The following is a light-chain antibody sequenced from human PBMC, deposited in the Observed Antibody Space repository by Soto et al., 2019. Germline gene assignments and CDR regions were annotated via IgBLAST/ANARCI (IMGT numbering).Light chain of an antibody. V-gene: IGKV1-39*01. CDR2: AAS. CDR1: QSISSY. CDR3: QQCDSYPLT. Sequence: DIQMTQSPSSLSASVGDRVTITCRASQSISSYLNWYQQKPGKAPKLLIYAASSLQSGVPSRFSGSGSGTEFTLTISSLQPDDFATYYCQQCDSYPLTFGQGTKVDIK. J-gene: IGKJ1*01.